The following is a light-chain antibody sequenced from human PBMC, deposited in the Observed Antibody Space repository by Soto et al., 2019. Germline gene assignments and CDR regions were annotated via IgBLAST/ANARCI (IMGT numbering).Light chain of an antibody. J-gene: IGKJ2*01. CDR1: QSLVYSDGNTY. CDR3: MQGSHWPYT. CDR2: RVS. V-gene: IGKV2-30*01. Sequence: DVVLTQSALSLPVTLGQPASISCRSSQSLVYSDGNTYLNWLQQRPGQSPRRLIYRVSNRDSGVPDRFGGSGSGTDFTLEISRVEAEDVGLYYCMQGSHWPYTFGPGTRLEIK.